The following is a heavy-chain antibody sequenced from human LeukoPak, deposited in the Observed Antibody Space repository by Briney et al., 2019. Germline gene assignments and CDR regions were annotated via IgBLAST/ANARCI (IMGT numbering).Heavy chain of an antibody. Sequence: GGSLRLSCAASGFTFSDYSMNWVRQAPGKGLEWVSVIDGGGVTTYYADSVKGRFAISRDNSKNTLYLQMNSLRTEDTAVYYCAKRGVGTSNAYFDYWGQGTLVTVSS. D-gene: IGHD1-26*01. CDR1: GFTFSDYS. CDR2: IDGGGVTT. CDR3: AKRGVGTSNAYFDY. J-gene: IGHJ4*02. V-gene: IGHV3-23*01.